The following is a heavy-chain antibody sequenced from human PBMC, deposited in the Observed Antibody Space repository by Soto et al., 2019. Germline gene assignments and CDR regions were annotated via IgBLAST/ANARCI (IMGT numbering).Heavy chain of an antibody. CDR2: IIPMFGRT. CDR1: GGTFSSYA. Sequence: QFQLVQSGAEVKKPGSAVNVSCKASGGTFSSYAISWVRQAPGQGLEWMGGIIPMFGRTNYAQEFQGRVTVTADESTATAYMELSSLRFEDTAVYYCARQVASSGYRTWGQGTLVTVSS. CDR3: ARQVASSGYRT. D-gene: IGHD3-22*01. J-gene: IGHJ5*02. V-gene: IGHV1-69*12.